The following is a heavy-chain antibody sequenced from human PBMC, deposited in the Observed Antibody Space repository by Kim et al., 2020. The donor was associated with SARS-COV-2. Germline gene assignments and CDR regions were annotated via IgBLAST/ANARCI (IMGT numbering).Heavy chain of an antibody. CDR1: GFTFSSYG. Sequence: GGSLRLSCAASGFTFSSYGMHWVRQAPGKGLEWVAVISYDGSNKYYADSVKGRFTISRDNSKNTLYLQMNSLRAEDTAVYYCAKDLLYSSSCPGDSWGQG. V-gene: IGHV3-30*18. J-gene: IGHJ3*02. D-gene: IGHD6-13*01. CDR3: AKDLLYSSSCPGDS. CDR2: ISYDGSNK.